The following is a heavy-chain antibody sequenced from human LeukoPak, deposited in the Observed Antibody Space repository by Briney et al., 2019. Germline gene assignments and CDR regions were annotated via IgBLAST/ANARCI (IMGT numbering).Heavy chain of an antibody. J-gene: IGHJ4*02. CDR2: ISSSSSYI. V-gene: IGHV3-21*01. D-gene: IGHD3-22*01. Sequence: PGGSLRLSCAASGFTFSSYSMNWVRQAPGKGLEWVSSISSSSSYIYYADSVKGRFTISRDNAKNSLYLQMNSLRAEDTAVYYCAREEFNYYGSSGLAEWGQGTLVTVSS. CDR3: AREEFNYYGSSGLAE. CDR1: GFTFSSYS.